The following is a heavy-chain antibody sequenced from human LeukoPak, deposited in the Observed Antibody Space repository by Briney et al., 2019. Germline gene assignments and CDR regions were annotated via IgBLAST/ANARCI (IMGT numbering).Heavy chain of an antibody. CDR2: INHSGST. V-gene: IGHV4-34*01. Sequence: SETLSLTCAVYGGSFSGYYWSWIRQPPGKGLEWIGEINHSGSTNYNPSLKSRVTISVDTSKNQFSLKLTSVTAADTAVYYCACLTTADAFDIWGQGTMVTVSS. J-gene: IGHJ3*02. CDR3: ACLTTADAFDI. CDR1: GGSFSGYY. D-gene: IGHD3-22*01.